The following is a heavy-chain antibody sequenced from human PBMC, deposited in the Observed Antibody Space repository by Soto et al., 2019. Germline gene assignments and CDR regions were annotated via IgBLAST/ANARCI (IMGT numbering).Heavy chain of an antibody. V-gene: IGHV1-24*01. CDR1: GYTLTELS. CDR3: ATIMRNLGATQSPDAFDI. D-gene: IGHD1-26*01. Sequence: GASVKVSCKVSGYTLTELSMHWVRQAPGKGLEWMGGFDPEDGETIYAQKFQGRVTMTEDTSTDTAYMELSSLRSEDTAVYYCATIMRNLGATQSPDAFDIWGQGTMVTVSS. J-gene: IGHJ3*02. CDR2: FDPEDGET.